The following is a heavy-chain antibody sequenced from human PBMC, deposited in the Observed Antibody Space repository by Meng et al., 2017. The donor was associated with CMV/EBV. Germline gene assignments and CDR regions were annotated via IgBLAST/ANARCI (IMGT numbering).Heavy chain of an antibody. J-gene: IGHJ4*02. CDR2: IYNSGST. Sequence: HGPWRTLGPGLVQAAVTQSLTCTVSGGSISCYYWWCPRQPGGKGVGWIGCIYNSGSTNYSPSLKSRVTMSVDTSKNQFSLKLSSVTSADTAVYYCARHGDTAMVVGIDYWGQGTLVTVSS. CDR1: GGSISCYY. CDR3: ARHGDTAMVVGIDY. D-gene: IGHD5-18*01. V-gene: IGHV4-4*07.